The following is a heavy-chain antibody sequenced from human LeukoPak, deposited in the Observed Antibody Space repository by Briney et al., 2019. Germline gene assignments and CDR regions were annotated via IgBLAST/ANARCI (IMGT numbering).Heavy chain of an antibody. CDR2: ISAYNGNT. V-gene: IGHV1-18*01. CDR3: ARDDLQYCTNGVCPPYGS. Sequence: ASVKVSCKASGYTFTSYGISWVRQAPGQGLEWMGWISAYNGNTNYAQKLQGRVTMTTDTSTSTAYMELRSLRSDDTAVYYCARDDLQYCTNGVCPPYGSWGQGTLVTVSS. CDR1: GYTFTSYG. D-gene: IGHD2-8*01. J-gene: IGHJ5*02.